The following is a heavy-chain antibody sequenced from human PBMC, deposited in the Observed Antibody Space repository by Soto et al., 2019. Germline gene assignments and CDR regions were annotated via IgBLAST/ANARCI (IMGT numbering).Heavy chain of an antibody. CDR3: TTVVVAATGNDAFDI. Sequence: EVQLVESGGGLVKPGGSLRLSCAASGFTFSNAWMSWVRQAPGKGLEWVGRIKSKTDGGTTDYAAPVKGRFTISRDDSKNTLYLQMNSLKTEDTAVYYCTTVVVAATGNDAFDIWGQGTMVTVSS. D-gene: IGHD2-15*01. J-gene: IGHJ3*02. CDR2: IKSKTDGGTT. CDR1: GFTFSNAW. V-gene: IGHV3-15*01.